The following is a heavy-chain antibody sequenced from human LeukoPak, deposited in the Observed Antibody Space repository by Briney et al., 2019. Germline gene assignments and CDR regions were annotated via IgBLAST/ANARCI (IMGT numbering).Heavy chain of an antibody. CDR1: GGSISSSSYY. CDR3: TRSSGWWSLDY. CDR2: IYYSGST. D-gene: IGHD6-13*01. Sequence: PSETLSLTCTVSGGSISSSSYYWGWIRQPPGKGLEWIGSIYYSGSTYYNPSLKSRVTISVDTSKNQFSLKLNSVTAADTATYYCTRSSGWWSLDYWGQGALVTASS. J-gene: IGHJ4*02. V-gene: IGHV4-39*07.